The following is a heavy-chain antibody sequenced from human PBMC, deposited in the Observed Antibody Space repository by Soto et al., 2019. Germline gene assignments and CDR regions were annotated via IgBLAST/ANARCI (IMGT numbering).Heavy chain of an antibody. D-gene: IGHD3-22*01. J-gene: IGHJ3*02. CDR2: ISSSSSYI. V-gene: IGHV3-21*01. Sequence: GGSLRLSCAASGFTFSSYSMNWVRQAPGKGLEWVSSISSSSSYIYYADSVKGRFTISRDNAKNSLYLQMNSLRAEDTAVYYCARVRSVRGTMIVVVALDAFDIWGQGTMVTVSS. CDR1: GFTFSSYS. CDR3: ARVRSVRGTMIVVVALDAFDI.